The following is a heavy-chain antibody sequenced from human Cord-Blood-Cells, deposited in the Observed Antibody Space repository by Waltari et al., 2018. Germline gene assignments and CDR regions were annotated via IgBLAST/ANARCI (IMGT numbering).Heavy chain of an antibody. CDR2: FDPEDGET. J-gene: IGHJ3*02. Sequence: QVQLVQSGAEVKKPGASVKVSCKVSGYTLTELSMHWVRQGPGQGLEGRGGFDPEDGETIYAQKFQGRVTMTEDTSTDTAYMELSSLRSEDTAVYYCATGFLGYCSSTSCYNAFDIWGQGTMVTVSS. CDR3: ATGFLGYCSSTSCYNAFDI. V-gene: IGHV1-24*01. D-gene: IGHD2-2*02. CDR1: GYTLTELS.